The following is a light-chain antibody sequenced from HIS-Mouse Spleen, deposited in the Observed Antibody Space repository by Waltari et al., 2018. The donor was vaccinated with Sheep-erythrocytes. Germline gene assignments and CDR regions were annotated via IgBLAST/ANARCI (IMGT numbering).Light chain of an antibody. Sequence: QSALTQPASVSGSPGQSITISCTGTSSDVGSYNLVSWYQQHPGKAPKLMIHEGSKRPSGVSNRLSGSKSGNTASLTISGLQAEDEADYYCCSYAGSSTPWVFGGGTKLTVL. V-gene: IGLV2-23*01. CDR2: EGS. CDR1: SSDVGSYNL. CDR3: CSYAGSSTPWV. J-gene: IGLJ3*02.